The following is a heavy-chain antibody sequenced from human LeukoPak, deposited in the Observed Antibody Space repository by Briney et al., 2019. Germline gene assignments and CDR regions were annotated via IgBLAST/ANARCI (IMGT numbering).Heavy chain of an antibody. CDR2: IYHSGST. Sequence: SETLSLTCAVSGGSISSGGYSWSWIRQPPGKGLEWIGYIYHSGSTYYNPSLKSRVTISVDTSKNQFSLKLSSVTAADTAVYYCARATNSGWYYLDYWGQGTLVTVSS. CDR3: ARATNSGWYYLDY. V-gene: IGHV4-30-2*01. J-gene: IGHJ4*02. D-gene: IGHD6-19*01. CDR1: GGSISSGGYS.